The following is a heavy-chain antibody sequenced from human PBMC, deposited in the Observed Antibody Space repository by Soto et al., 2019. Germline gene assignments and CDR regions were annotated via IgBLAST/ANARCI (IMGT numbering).Heavy chain of an antibody. J-gene: IGHJ4*02. CDR1: GFTFSSYA. Sequence: EVQLLESGGGLVQPGGSLRLSCAASGFTFSSYAMSWVRQAPGKGLEWVSAISGSGGSTYYADSVEGRFTIARDNSKNTLYVQMNSRSDENTAVYYCANDDLGRDYFDYWGQGTLVTVSS. D-gene: IGHD7-27*01. V-gene: IGHV3-23*01. CDR2: ISGSGGST. CDR3: ANDDLGRDYFDY.